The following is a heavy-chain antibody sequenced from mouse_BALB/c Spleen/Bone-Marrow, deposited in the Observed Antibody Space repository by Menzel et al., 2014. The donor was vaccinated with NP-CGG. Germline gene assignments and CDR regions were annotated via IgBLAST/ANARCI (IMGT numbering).Heavy chain of an antibody. CDR2: ISSGSSPI. Sequence: EVQLVESGGGLVQPGGSRKLSCAASGFTFSSFGMHWVRQAPEKGLEWVAYISSGSSPIFYADTVKGRFTISRDNPKNTLFLQMTSLRSEDTAIYYCTRGGNWEDFDYGGQGTTLTGSS. CDR3: TRGGNWEDFDY. CDR1: GFTFSSFG. D-gene: IGHD4-1*01. V-gene: IGHV5-17*02. J-gene: IGHJ2*01.